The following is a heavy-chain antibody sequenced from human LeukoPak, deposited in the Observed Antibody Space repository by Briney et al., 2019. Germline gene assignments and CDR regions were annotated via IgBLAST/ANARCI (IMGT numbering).Heavy chain of an antibody. V-gene: IGHV4-39*01. CDR1: GGSISSSNYY. J-gene: IGHJ4*02. D-gene: IGHD3-10*01. CDR2: IYYSGST. CDR3: ARPGGSGSYHTHPFDY. Sequence: SSETLSLTCTVSGGSISSSNYYWGWIRQPPGKGLEWIGSIYYSGSTYYNPSLKSRVTISVDTSKNQFSLKLSSVTAADTAVYYCARPGGSGSYHTHPFDYWGQGTLVTVSS.